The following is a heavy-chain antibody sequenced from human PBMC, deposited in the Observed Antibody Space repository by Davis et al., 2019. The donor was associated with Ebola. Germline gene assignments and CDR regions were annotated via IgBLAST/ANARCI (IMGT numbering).Heavy chain of an antibody. CDR1: GCSFTAYY. D-gene: IGHD5-18*01. J-gene: IGHJ5*02. V-gene: IGHV4-59*01. Sequence: SDTLSLTFAIFGCSFTAYYWNWIPQPPGKGLEWIGYIYFSGSTNYKPSLKSRVTISVDTSKNQFSLKLSSVTAADTAVYYCARGYSYGPYNWLDPWGQGTLVTVSS. CDR2: IYFSGST. CDR3: ARGYSYGPYNWLDP.